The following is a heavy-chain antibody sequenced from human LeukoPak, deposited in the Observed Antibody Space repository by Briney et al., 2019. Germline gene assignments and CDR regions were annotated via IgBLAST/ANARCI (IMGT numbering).Heavy chain of an antibody. D-gene: IGHD2-2*01. J-gene: IGHJ5*02. CDR2: IYYSGST. CDR1: GDSIRNGDYY. V-gene: IGHV4-30-4*08. Sequence: SETLSLTCTVSGDSIRNGDYYWSWIRQPPGKGLEWIGYIYYSGSTYHNPSLKSRVTISVDTSKNQFSLKLSFVTAADTAVYYCARGDRRRYCSSPKCLNWFDPWGPGTLVTVSS. CDR3: ARGDRRRYCSSPKCLNWFDP.